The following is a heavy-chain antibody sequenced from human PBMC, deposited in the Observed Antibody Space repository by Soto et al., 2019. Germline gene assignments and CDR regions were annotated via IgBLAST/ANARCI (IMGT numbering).Heavy chain of an antibody. CDR2: ISGSGGSP. D-gene: IGHD3-22*01. CDR3: AKDREVTMIVVVRGPWFDP. V-gene: IGHV3-23*01. Sequence: PGGSLRLSCAASGFTFSSYAMSWVRQAPGKGLEWVSAISGSGGSPYYADSVKGRFTISRDNSKNTLYLQMNSLRAEDTAVYYCAKDREVTMIVVVRGPWFDPWGQGTLVTVSS. CDR1: GFTFSSYA. J-gene: IGHJ5*02.